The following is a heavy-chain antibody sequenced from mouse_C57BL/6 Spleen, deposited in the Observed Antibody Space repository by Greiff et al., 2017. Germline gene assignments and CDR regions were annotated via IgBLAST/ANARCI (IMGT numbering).Heavy chain of an antibody. Sequence: EVQRVESGGDLVKPGGSLKLSCAASGFTFSSYGMSWVRQTPDKRLEWVATISSGGSYTYYPDSVKGRFTISRDNAKNTRYLQNSSLKSEDTAMYYCARHRDTAQAYYFDYWGQGTTLTVSS. V-gene: IGHV5-6*01. CDR2: ISSGGSYT. CDR3: ARHRDTAQAYYFDY. J-gene: IGHJ2*01. D-gene: IGHD3-2*02. CDR1: GFTFSSYG.